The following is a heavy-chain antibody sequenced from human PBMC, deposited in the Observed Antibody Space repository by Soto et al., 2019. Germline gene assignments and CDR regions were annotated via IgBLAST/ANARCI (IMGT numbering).Heavy chain of an antibody. CDR1: GYTFTSYY. Sequence: GASVKVSCKASGYTFTSYYMHWVRQAPGQGLEWMGIINPSGGSTSYAQKFQGRVTMTRDTSTSTVYMELSSLRAEDTALYYCARDSGYGSGTSVNHLLDYWGHGTLVTVSS. D-gene: IGHD3-10*01. V-gene: IGHV1-46*01. J-gene: IGHJ4*01. CDR2: INPSGGST. CDR3: ARDSGYGSGTSVNHLLDY.